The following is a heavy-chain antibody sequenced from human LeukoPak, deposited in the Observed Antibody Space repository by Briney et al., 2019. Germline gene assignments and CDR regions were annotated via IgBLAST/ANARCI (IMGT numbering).Heavy chain of an antibody. V-gene: IGHV3-74*01. D-gene: IGHD1-26*01. CDR2: INTDGSTT. CDR1: GFTFSNDW. CDR3: ARGRGGSYHY. Sequence: GGSLRLSCAASGFTFSNDWMHWVRQAPGKGLVWASRINTDGSTTTYADSVKGRFTISRDNAKNTLYLQMNSLRVEDTAVYYCARGRGGSYHYWGQGTLATVSS. J-gene: IGHJ4*02.